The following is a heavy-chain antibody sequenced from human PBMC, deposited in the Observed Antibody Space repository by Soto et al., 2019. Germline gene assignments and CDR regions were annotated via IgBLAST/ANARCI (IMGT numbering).Heavy chain of an antibody. CDR3: ARVGLSDDAFDI. D-gene: IGHD2-2*01. V-gene: IGHV3-33*01. J-gene: IGHJ3*02. CDR2: IWYDGSNK. Sequence: GGSLRLSCAASGFTFSSYAMHWVRQAPGKGLEWVAVIWYDGSNKYYADSVKGRFTISRDNSKNTLYLQMNSLRAEDTAVYYCARVGLSDDAFDIWGQGTMVTVSS. CDR1: GFTFSSYA.